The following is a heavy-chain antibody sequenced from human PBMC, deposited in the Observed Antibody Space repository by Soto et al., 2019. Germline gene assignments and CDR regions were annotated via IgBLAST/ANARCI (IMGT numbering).Heavy chain of an antibody. CDR1: RYTFTSYD. J-gene: IGHJ5*02. CDR3: ARGEVMITFGGVIVGNWFDP. Sequence: QVQLVQSGAEVKKPGASVKVSCKASRYTFTSYDINWVRQATGQGLEWMGWMNPNSGNTGYAQKFQGRVTMTRNTSISTAYMELSSLRSEDTAVYYCARGEVMITFGGVIVGNWFDPWGQGTLVTVSS. D-gene: IGHD3-16*02. CDR2: MNPNSGNT. V-gene: IGHV1-8*01.